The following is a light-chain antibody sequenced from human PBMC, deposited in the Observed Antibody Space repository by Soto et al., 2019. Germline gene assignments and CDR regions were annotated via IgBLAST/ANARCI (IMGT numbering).Light chain of an antibody. J-gene: IGLJ3*02. Sequence: QAVVTQEPSFSVSPGGTVTLTCGWSSGSVSTSYYPSWYQQTPGQAPRTLIYSTKIRSSGVPDRFSGSILGNKAALNITGAQAEDESDYYCVLYMGSVLVFGGGTKLTVL. CDR2: STK. CDR3: VLYMGSVLV. CDR1: SGSVSTSYY. V-gene: IGLV8-61*01.